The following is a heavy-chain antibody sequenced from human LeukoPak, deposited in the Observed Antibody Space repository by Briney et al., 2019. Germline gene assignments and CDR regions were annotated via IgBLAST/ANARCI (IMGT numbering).Heavy chain of an antibody. V-gene: IGHV4-31*03. CDR3: ARLPVEEITTNQPDY. CDR1: GGSISSGGYY. D-gene: IGHD1-1*01. Sequence: SETLSLTCTVSGGSISSGGYYWSWIRQHPGKGLEWIGYIYYSGSTYYNPSLKSRITISVDTSKNQFSLKLSSVTAADTAVYYCARLPVEEITTNQPDYWGQGTLVTVSS. J-gene: IGHJ4*02. CDR2: IYYSGST.